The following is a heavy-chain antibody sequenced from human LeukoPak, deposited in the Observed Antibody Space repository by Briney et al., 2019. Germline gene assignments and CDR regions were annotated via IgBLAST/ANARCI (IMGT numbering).Heavy chain of an antibody. CDR3: ARDNRIAAAGMGEGYYYGMDV. D-gene: IGHD6-13*01. Sequence: SETLSLTCTVSGGSISSYYWSWIRQPAGKGLEWIGRIYTSGSTNYNPSLKSRVTISVDTSKNQFSLKLSSVTAADTAVYYCARDNRIAAAGMGEGYYYGMDVWGQGTTVTVSS. J-gene: IGHJ6*02. CDR1: GGSISSYY. V-gene: IGHV4-4*07. CDR2: IYTSGST.